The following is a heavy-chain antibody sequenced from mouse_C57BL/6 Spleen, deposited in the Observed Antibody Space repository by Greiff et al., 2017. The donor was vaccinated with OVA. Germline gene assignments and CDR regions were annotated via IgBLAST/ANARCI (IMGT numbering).Heavy chain of an antibody. CDR1: GFTFSDYG. CDR2: ISSGSSTI. D-gene: IGHD4-1*01. CDR3: ARGTGTRYYYAMDY. J-gene: IGHJ4*01. V-gene: IGHV5-17*01. Sequence: EVQVVESGGGLVKPGGSLKLSCAASGFTFSDYGMHWVRQAPEKGLEWVAYISSGSSTIYYADTVKGRFTISRDNAKNTLFLQMTSLRSEDTAMYYCARGTGTRYYYAMDYWGQGTSVTVSS.